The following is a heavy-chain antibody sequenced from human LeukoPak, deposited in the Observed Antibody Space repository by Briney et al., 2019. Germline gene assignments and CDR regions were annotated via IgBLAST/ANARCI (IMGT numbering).Heavy chain of an antibody. CDR2: ISSSGSTI. J-gene: IGHJ4*02. V-gene: IGHV3-48*03. D-gene: IGHD2/OR15-2a*01. CDR1: GFTFSSYE. CDR3: ARSGLSRFGF. Sequence: GSLRLSCAASGFTFSSYEMNWVRQAPGKGLEWVSYISSSGSTIYYADSVKGRFTISRDNSRNTLYLQMNSLRAEDTAVYYCARSGLSRFGFWGQGTLVTVSS.